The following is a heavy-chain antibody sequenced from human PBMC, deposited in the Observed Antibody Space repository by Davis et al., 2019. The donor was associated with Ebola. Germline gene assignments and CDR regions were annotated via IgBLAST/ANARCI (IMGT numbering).Heavy chain of an antibody. Sequence: GESLKIFCAASGFTFSSYGMHWVRQAPGKGLEWVAVISYDGSNKYYADSVKGRFTISRDNSKNTLYLQMNSLRAEDTAVYYCAKGQIDYWGQGTLVTVSS. J-gene: IGHJ4*02. V-gene: IGHV3-30*18. CDR1: GFTFSSYG. CDR2: ISYDGSNK. CDR3: AKGQIDY.